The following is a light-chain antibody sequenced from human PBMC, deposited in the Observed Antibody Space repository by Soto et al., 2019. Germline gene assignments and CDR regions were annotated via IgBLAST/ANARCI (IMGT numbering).Light chain of an antibody. CDR1: QCISTL. CDR2: HAS. J-gene: IGKJ5*01. Sequence: AIQLTPSPSSLSASVRDRVTITCRASQCISTLLAWYQQKPGKAPKVLIYHASTLESGVPSRFSGSGSGTEFTLTISSLQPDDSATYYCQQCNRYPITFGQGTRLEIK. CDR3: QQCNRYPIT. V-gene: IGKV1-13*02.